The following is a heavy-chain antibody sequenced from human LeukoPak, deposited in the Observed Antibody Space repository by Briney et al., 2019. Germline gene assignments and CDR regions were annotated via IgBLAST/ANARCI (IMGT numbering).Heavy chain of an antibody. D-gene: IGHD3-22*01. CDR2: ISAYNGNT. Sequence: ASVKVPCKASGYTFTSYGISWVRQAPGQGLEWMGWISAYNGNTNYAQKLQGRVTMTTDTSTSTAYMELRSLRSDVTAVYYCARARGYYDSSGYCFDYWGQGTLVTVSS. J-gene: IGHJ4*02. CDR1: GYTFTSYG. V-gene: IGHV1-18*01. CDR3: ARARGYYDSSGYCFDY.